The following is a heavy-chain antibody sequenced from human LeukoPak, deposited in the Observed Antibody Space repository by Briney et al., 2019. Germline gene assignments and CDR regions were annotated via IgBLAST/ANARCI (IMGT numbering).Heavy chain of an antibody. J-gene: IGHJ5*02. V-gene: IGHV1-18*01. CDR2: ISAYNGKR. CDR3: ARVVRGYCSGGSCPTYNSFDP. Sequence: ASGRVSFKSSGYTFTIYGISWVRQAPGQGREGRGWISAYNGKRKYAQKLQGRVTMTTDTSTSTAYMELRSLNSDDTAVYYCARVVRGYCSGGSCPTYNSFDPWGQGTPITVSS. CDR1: GYTFTIYG. D-gene: IGHD2-15*01.